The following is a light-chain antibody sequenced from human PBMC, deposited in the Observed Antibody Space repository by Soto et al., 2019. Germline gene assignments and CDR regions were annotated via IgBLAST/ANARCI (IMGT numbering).Light chain of an antibody. V-gene: IGLV2-23*02. CDR1: SSDVGNYDL. CDR3: CSFIGGSIVWG. CDR2: AVS. J-gene: IGLJ3*02. Sequence: QSVLTQPASVSGSPGQSITISCTGTSSDVGNYDLVSWYQQHPGKVPKLLIYAVSRRPSGISNRFSGSKSGNTASLTISGLQAEDEGDYYCCSFIGGSIVWGFGGGTKLTVL.